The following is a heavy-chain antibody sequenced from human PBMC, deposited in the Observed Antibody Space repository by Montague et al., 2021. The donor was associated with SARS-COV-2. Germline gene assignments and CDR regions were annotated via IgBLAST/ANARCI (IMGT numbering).Heavy chain of an antibody. J-gene: IGHJ5*02. CDR1: GDSISSYY. CDR3: AREGILWFGDRAPHYYRLDP. V-gene: IGHV4-59*01. D-gene: IGHD3-10*01. CDR2: IYYSGST. Sequence: SETLSLTCEVSGDSISSYYCSWIRQPPETGLEWIGYIYYSGSTNYNPSLKRRVTISVDTSKNEFSLKLSSVTAADTAVYYCAREGILWFGDRAPHYYRLDPWGQGTLVTVSS.